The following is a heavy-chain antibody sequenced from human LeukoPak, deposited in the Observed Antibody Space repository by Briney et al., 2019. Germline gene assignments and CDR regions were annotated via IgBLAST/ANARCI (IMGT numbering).Heavy chain of an antibody. Sequence: PGGSLRLSCVASGFTFRSYSLNGVRQAPGKGLEWISYISGTSSTIYYTDSVKGRFTISRDNGKNSLYLQMNSLEVEDTAMYYCARDGTGGVNYFGAGSYDSWGQGTLVVVSS. CDR2: ISGTSSTI. CDR1: GFTFRSYS. D-gene: IGHD3-10*01. J-gene: IGHJ4*02. CDR3: ARDGTGGVNYFGAGSYDS. V-gene: IGHV3-48*01.